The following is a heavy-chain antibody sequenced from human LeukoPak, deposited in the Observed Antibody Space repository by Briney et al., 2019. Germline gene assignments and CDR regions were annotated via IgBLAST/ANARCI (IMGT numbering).Heavy chain of an antibody. CDR3: ARVRGELLMAGTDY. CDR2: ISWNSGSI. J-gene: IGHJ4*02. D-gene: IGHD1-26*01. CDR1: GFTFDDYA. Sequence: GGSLRLSCAASGFTFDDYAMHRVRQAPGKGLEWVSGISWNSGSIGYADSVKGRFTISRDNAKDSLYLQMNSLRAEDTAVYYCARVRGELLMAGTDYWGQGTLVTVSS. V-gene: IGHV3-9*01.